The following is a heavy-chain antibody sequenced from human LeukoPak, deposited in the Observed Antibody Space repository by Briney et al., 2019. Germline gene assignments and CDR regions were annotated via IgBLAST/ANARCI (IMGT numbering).Heavy chain of an antibody. CDR3: TRISSSPAALYYYYMDV. J-gene: IGHJ6*03. CDR1: GFTFGDNP. Sequence: GGSLRLSCTASGFTFGDNPINWVRQAPGKGLEWVGLIRSDRYGGTSEYVASVNGRFSISRDDSRNILYLEMNSLRNEDTAVYFCTRISSSPAALYYYYMDVWGKGIPVTVSS. V-gene: IGHV3-49*04. CDR2: IRSDRYGGTS. D-gene: IGHD6-6*01.